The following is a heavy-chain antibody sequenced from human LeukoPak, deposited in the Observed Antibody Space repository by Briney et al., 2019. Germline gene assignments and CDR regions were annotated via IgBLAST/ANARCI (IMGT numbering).Heavy chain of an antibody. V-gene: IGHV1-3*03. Sequence: GASVKVSCKASGYTFTSYAMHWVRQAPGQRLEWMGWINAGNGNTKYSQEFQGRVTITRDTSASTAYMELSSLRSEDMAVYYCASAYCGGDCYPDDAFDIWGQGTMVTVSS. CDR2: INAGNGNT. CDR1: GYTFTSYA. J-gene: IGHJ3*02. D-gene: IGHD2-21*02. CDR3: ASAYCGGDCYPDDAFDI.